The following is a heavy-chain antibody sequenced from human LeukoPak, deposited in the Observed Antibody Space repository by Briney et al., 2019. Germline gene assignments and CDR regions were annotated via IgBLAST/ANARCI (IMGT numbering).Heavy chain of an antibody. CDR1: GFTFSSYW. CDR3: ARGPPLRFLEWLRFDY. D-gene: IGHD3-3*01. V-gene: IGHV3-48*02. J-gene: IGHJ4*02. CDR2: ISSSSSTI. Sequence: GGSLRLSCAASGFTFSSYWMHWVRQASGKGLEWVSYISSSSSTIYYADSVKGRFTISRDNAKNSLYLQMNSLRDEDTAVYYCARGPPLRFLEWLRFDYWGQGTLVTVSS.